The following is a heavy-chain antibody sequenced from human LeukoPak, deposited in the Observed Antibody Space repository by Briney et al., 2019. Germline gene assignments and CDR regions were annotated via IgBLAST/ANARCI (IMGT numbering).Heavy chain of an antibody. V-gene: IGHV3-7*01. J-gene: IGHJ4*02. D-gene: IGHD6-19*01. CDR2: IKQDGSEK. CDR3: ARVILPWLVGGGWYFDY. Sequence: GGSLRLSCAASGFTFSSYWMSWVRQAPGKGLEWVANIKQDGSEKYYVDSVKGRFTISRDNAKNSLYLQMNSLRAEDTAVYYCARVILPWLVGGGWYFDYWGQGTLVTVSS. CDR1: GFTFSSYW.